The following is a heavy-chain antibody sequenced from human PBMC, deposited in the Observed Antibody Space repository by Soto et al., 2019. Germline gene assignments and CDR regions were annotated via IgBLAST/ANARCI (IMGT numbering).Heavy chain of an antibody. CDR2: IIPIFGTA. V-gene: IGHV1-69*13. J-gene: IGHJ6*02. D-gene: IGHD2-2*01. CDR3: ARDSADCSSSSCFGGNYYYGMDV. Sequence: SVKVSCKASGGTFSSYAISWVRQAPGQGLEWMGGIIPIFGTANYAQKFQGRVTITADESTSTAYIELSSLRSEDTAVYYCARDSADCSSSSCFGGNYYYGMDVWGQGTTVTVSS. CDR1: GGTFSSYA.